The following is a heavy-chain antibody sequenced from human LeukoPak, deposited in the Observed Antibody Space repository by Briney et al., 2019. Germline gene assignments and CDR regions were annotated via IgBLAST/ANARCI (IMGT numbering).Heavy chain of an antibody. V-gene: IGHV1-24*01. CDR3: ATVFREYSNYVGGGY. CDR1: GYTLTELS. CDR2: FDPEDGDT. Sequence: ASVKVSCKVSGYTLTELSMHWVRQAPGKGLEWMGGFDPEDGDTIYAQKFQGRVTMTEDTSTDTAYMELSSLRSEDTAVYYCATVFREYSNYVGGGYWGQGTLVTVSS. J-gene: IGHJ4*02. D-gene: IGHD4-11*01.